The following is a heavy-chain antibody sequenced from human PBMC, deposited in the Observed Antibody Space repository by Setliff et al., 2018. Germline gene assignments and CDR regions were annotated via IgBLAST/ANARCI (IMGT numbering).Heavy chain of an antibody. CDR1: GFVFGTYG. CDR3: TKELDYIDTSGFQGGY. Sequence: PGGSLRLSCAASGFVFGTYGMHWVRQAPGKGLDWVASVRFDGINKYYADSVKGRFTISRDTPKNTFYLQMNSLRVDDTAVYYCTKELDYIDTSGFQGGYWGQGTLVTVSS. J-gene: IGHJ4*02. CDR2: VRFDGINK. V-gene: IGHV3-30*02. D-gene: IGHD3-22*01.